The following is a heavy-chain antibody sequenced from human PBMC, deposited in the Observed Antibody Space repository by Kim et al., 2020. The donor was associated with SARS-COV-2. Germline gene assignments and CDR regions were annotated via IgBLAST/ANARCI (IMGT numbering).Heavy chain of an antibody. Sequence: SETLSLPCAVYGGSFSGYYWSWIRQPPGKGLEWIGEINHSGSTNYNPSLKSRVTISVDTSKNQFSLKLSSVTAADAAVYYCARLAAGIGYWGQGTLVTVSS. V-gene: IGHV4-34*01. CDR1: GGSFSGYY. CDR3: ARLAAGIGY. J-gene: IGHJ4*02. CDR2: INHSGST. D-gene: IGHD6-13*01.